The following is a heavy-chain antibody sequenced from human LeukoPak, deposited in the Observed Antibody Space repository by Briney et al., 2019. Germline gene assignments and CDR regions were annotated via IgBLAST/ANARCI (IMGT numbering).Heavy chain of an antibody. CDR1: GGTFSNYA. CDR2: IIPIFGTR. V-gene: IGHV1-69*01. CDR3: ARHHRAYNWNGPPLHFFDH. J-gene: IGHJ4*02. D-gene: IGHD1-20*01. Sequence: GASVKVSCKASGGTFSNYAISWVRQAPGQGLEWMGGIIPIFGTRNYAQKFQGRLTVTADESTSTAYMELSSLRSDDTAVYYCARHHRAYNWNGPPLHFFDHWGQGTLVTVSS.